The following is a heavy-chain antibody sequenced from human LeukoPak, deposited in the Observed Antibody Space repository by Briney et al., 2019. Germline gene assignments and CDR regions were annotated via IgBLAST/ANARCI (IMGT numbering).Heavy chain of an antibody. V-gene: IGHV1-18*01. Sequence: GASVKVSCKASGYTFTSYGLNWVRQAPGQGLEWVGWISAYNGNTNYAQKLQGRVTMTTDTSTSTAYMELRSLRSDDTAVYYCARDLAGWKDAFDIWGQGTMVTVSS. J-gene: IGHJ3*02. D-gene: IGHD1-1*01. CDR2: ISAYNGNT. CDR1: GYTFTSYG. CDR3: ARDLAGWKDAFDI.